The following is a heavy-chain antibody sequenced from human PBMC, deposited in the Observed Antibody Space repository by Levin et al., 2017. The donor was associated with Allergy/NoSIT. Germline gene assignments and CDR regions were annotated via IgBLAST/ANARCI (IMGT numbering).Heavy chain of an antibody. CDR2: ISNSGTTT. CDR1: GFTFSGYS. CDR3: ATAAAFVLSHDY. V-gene: IGHV3-48*01. J-gene: IGHJ4*02. D-gene: IGHD6-13*01. Sequence: GGSLRLSCAASGFTFSGYSMNWVRQAPGKGLEWISYISNSGTTTSYADSVKGRFTISRDNAKSSLFLQINSLRAEDTAVYFCATAAAFVLSHDYWGQGTLVTVSS.